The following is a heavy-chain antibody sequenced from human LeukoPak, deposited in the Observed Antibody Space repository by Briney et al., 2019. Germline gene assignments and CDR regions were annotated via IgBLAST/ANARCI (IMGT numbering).Heavy chain of an antibody. V-gene: IGHV1-2*02. J-gene: IGHJ3*02. D-gene: IGHD2-15*01. CDR3: ARDIGIGHDAFDI. CDR1: GYTFTGYY. CDR2: INPNSGGT. Sequence: ASVKVSCKASGYTFTGYYMHWVRQAPGQGLEWMGWINPNSGGTNYAQKFQGRVTMTRDTSISTAYTELSRLRSDDTAVYYCARDIGIGHDAFDIWGQGTMVTVSS.